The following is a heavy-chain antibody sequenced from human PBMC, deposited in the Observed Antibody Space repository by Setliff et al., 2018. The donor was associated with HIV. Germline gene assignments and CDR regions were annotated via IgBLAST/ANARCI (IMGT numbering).Heavy chain of an antibody. V-gene: IGHV3-9*01. Sequence: LRLSCAASGFTFSSYAMSWVRQAPGKGLEWVSGISWDIGSIDYADSVKGRFTISRDNAKNSLYLQMNSLRAEDTAVYYCASGDYFNCWGQGTLVTVSS. J-gene: IGHJ4*02. CDR1: GFTFSSYA. CDR2: ISWDIGSI. D-gene: IGHD3-10*01. CDR3: ASGDYFNC.